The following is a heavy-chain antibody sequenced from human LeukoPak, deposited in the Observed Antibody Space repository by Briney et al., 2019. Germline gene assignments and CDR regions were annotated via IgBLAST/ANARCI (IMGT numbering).Heavy chain of an antibody. CDR1: GGSISIYY. D-gene: IGHD3-3*01. V-gene: IGHV4-4*07. CDR3: ARDSYDFWSGYYTFDY. J-gene: IGHJ4*02. Sequence: SETLSLTCTVCGGSISIYYWSWIRQPAGKGLEWIGRIYTSGSTNYNPSLKSRVTMSVDTSKNQFSLKLSSVTAADTAVYYCARDSYDFWSGYYTFDYWGQGTLVTVSS. CDR2: IYTSGST.